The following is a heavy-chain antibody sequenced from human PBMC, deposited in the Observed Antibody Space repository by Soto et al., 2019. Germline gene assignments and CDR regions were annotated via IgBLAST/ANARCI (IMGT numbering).Heavy chain of an antibody. CDR3: ARDDEYDDNGLDY. V-gene: IGHV4-39*02. CDR1: GGSISASSYY. D-gene: IGHD1-1*01. CDR2: MDYSGST. J-gene: IGHJ4*02. Sequence: PSETLSLTCTVLGGSISASSYYWGWIRQPPGKGLEWIGSMDYSGSTYYNPSLKSRVTISVDTSKNQFSLKLSSLTAADTAIYYCARDDEYDDNGLDYWGQGTLVTVSS.